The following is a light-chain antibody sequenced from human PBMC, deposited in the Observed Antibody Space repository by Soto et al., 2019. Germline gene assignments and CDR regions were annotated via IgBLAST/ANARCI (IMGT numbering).Light chain of an antibody. J-gene: IGLJ1*01. Sequence: VLTQPPSASGTPGQRVTISCSGSDSNIGRNVVYWYQQLPGTAPKLLVYRSDQRPSGVPDRFSGSKSDTSASLAISGLRPEDGADYYCAAWDDSLSGHYVFGTGTKVTVL. CDR2: RSD. V-gene: IGLV1-47*01. CDR1: DSNIGRNV. CDR3: AAWDDSLSGHYV.